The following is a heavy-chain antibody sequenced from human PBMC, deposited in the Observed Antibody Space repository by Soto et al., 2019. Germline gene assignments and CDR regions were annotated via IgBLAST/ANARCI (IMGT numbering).Heavy chain of an antibody. CDR2: ISTYSGHT. CDR1: GYTFTSHG. D-gene: IGHD1-26*01. Sequence: ASVKVSCKASGYTFTSHGISWVRQAPGQGLEWMGWISTYSGHTNSAQKLQDRVTITTDKAATTAYMELSSLRSEDTAVYYCAREGVSYPSPPYYFDYWGQGTLVTVSS. V-gene: IGHV1-18*01. CDR3: AREGVSYPSPPYYFDY. J-gene: IGHJ4*02.